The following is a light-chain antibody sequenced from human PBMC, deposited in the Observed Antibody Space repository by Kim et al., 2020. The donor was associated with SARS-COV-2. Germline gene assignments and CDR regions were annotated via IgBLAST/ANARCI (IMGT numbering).Light chain of an antibody. CDR2: GAS. V-gene: IGKV3-20*01. CDR3: QQYGNSPRT. J-gene: IGKJ2*01. CDR1: QSVGSSY. Sequence: VSPGERATLSCRASQSVGSSYLAWFHQKPGQAPRLLIYGASSRATGIPDRFSGSGSGTDFTLTISRLEPEDFAVYFCQQYGNSPRTFGPGTKLEI.